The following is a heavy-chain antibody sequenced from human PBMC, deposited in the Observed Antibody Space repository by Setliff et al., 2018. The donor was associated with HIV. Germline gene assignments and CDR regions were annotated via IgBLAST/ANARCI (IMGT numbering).Heavy chain of an antibody. V-gene: IGHV4-4*02. J-gene: IGHJ4*02. CDR1: SGSISSTNW. CDR2: IYHSGSS. D-gene: IGHD2-21*01. Sequence: SETLSLTCNVSSGSISSTNWWSWVRQPPGKGLEWIGEIYHSGSSNYNPSLKSRVTISLDNSINQFSLNLTSVTAADTAVYFCARGTHCGGDCTNYFDSWGQGILVTVSS. CDR3: ARGTHCGGDCTNYFDS.